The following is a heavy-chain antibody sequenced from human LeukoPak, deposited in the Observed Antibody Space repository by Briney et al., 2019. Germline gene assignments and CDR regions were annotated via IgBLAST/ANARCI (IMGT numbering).Heavy chain of an antibody. V-gene: IGHV3-15*01. J-gene: IGHJ4*02. Sequence: PGGSLRLSCAASGFTFSSYAMTWVRQAPGKGLEWLGRIKSKTHGGTTDYAAPVKGRFTISRDDSKNTLYLQMNSLKTEDTAVYYCTTVGYSGYDFNYWGQGTLVTVSS. D-gene: IGHD5-12*01. CDR3: TTVGYSGYDFNY. CDR2: IKSKTHGGTT. CDR1: GFTFSSYA.